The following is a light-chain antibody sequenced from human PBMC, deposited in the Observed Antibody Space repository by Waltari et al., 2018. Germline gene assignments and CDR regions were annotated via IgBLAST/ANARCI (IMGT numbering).Light chain of an antibody. J-gene: IGKJ1*01. CDR3: QHYVRLPGT. Sequence: LVLTPSPGTVSFSPGEGATLSCRARQSVGRSLALYQQKTGQAPRLLIYGPSNRATGIPNRFRGSGSGTEFSLTISRLDPEDFAVYYGQHYVRLPGTFGQGTKVEMK. V-gene: IGKV3-20*01. CDR2: GPS. CDR1: QSVGRS.